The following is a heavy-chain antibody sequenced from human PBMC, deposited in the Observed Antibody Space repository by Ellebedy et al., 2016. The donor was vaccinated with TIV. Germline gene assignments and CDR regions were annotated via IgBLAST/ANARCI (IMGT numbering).Heavy chain of an antibody. V-gene: IGHV1-2*02. D-gene: IGHD1-1*01. CDR1: GYTFSGYY. Sequence: ASVKVSXXASGYTFSGYYIHWVRQAPGQGLEWMGWINPNSGGTNYAQKFQGRVTMTRDTSISTAYMELSSLRSDDTAVYYCARASETTATRSDPFDSWGQGTLVTVSS. J-gene: IGHJ5*01. CDR2: INPNSGGT. CDR3: ARASETTATRSDPFDS.